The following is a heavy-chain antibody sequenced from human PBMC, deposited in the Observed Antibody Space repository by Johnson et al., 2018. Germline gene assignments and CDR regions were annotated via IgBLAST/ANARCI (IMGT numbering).Heavy chain of an antibody. D-gene: IGHD2-8*01. CDR2: ITHSGTT. CDR1: GGSFSGYY. Sequence: QVQLQQWGAGLLKPSETXSLICVVYGGSFSGYYWSWIRQPPGTGLEWIGEITHSGTTNYNASLKSRVTISEATSKNQFSLRLSSVTAADTAVYFGAREARGYCSNGVCYGNGMDVWGQGTTVTVSS. V-gene: IGHV4-34*01. CDR3: AREARGYCSNGVCYGNGMDV. J-gene: IGHJ6*02.